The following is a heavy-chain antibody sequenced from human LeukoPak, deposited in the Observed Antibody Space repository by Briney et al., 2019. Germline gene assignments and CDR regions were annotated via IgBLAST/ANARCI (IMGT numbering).Heavy chain of an antibody. CDR1: GYTFTSYD. D-gene: IGHD1-26*01. J-gene: IGHJ4*02. V-gene: IGHV1-8*01. CDR3: ARGPHQWELLRSRVYYFDY. CDR2: MNPNSGNT. Sequence: GASVKVSCKASGYTFTSYDINWVRQATGQGLEWMGWMNPNSGNTGYAQKFQGRVTMTRNTSISTAYMELSSLRSEDTAVYYCARGPHQWELLRSRVYYFDYWGQGTLVTVSS.